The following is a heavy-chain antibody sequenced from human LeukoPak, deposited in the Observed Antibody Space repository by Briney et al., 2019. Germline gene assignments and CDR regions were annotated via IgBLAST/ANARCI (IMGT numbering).Heavy chain of an antibody. CDR3: TTDYIAVAGTGFY. Sequence: GGSLRLSCAASGFTFSNAWMSWVRQAPGKGLEWVGRIKSKTDGGTTDYAAPVKGRFTISRDDSKNTLYLQMNSLKTEDTAVYYCTTDYIAVAGTGFYWGQGTLVTVSS. CDR2: IKSKTDGGTT. D-gene: IGHD6-19*01. V-gene: IGHV3-15*01. CDR1: GFTFSNAW. J-gene: IGHJ4*02.